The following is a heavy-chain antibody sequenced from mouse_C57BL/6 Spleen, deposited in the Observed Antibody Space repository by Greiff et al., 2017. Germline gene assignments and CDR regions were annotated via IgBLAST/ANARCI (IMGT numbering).Heavy chain of an antibody. V-gene: IGHV7-3*01. CDR3: ARLYGNYVWYFDV. CDR1: GFTFTDYY. D-gene: IGHD2-1*01. Sequence: EVKLMESGGGLVQPGGSLSLSCAASGFTFTDYYMSWVRQPPGKALEWLGFIRNKANGYTTEYSASVKGRFTISSDNSQSILYRQMNALRAEDSATYYCARLYGNYVWYFDVWGTGTTVTVAS. J-gene: IGHJ1*03. CDR2: IRNKANGYTT.